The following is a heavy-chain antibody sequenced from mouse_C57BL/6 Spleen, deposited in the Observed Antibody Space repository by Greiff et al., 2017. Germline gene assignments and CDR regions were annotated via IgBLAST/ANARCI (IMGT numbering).Heavy chain of an antibody. Sequence: QVQLQQPGAELVKPGASVKLSCKASGYTFPSYWMHWVKQRPGQGLEWVGMIHPNSGSTNYNEKFKRKATLTVAKSSTTAYMQLSSLTSEDSAVYYCARSTTVVATRFDDWGQGTTLTVSS. J-gene: IGHJ2*01. CDR3: ARSTTVVATRFDD. CDR1: GYTFPSYW. V-gene: IGHV1-64*01. CDR2: IHPNSGST. D-gene: IGHD1-1*01.